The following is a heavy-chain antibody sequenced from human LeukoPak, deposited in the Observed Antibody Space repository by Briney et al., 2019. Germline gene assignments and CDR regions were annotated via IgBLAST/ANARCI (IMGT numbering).Heavy chain of an antibody. D-gene: IGHD6-13*01. CDR1: GFTFSSYS. V-gene: IGHV3-21*01. CDR2: ISSSSSYI. J-gene: IGHJ4*02. Sequence: GGSLRLSCAASGFTFSSYSMNWVRQAPGKGLEWVSSISSSSSYIYYADSVKGRFTISRDYAKNSLYLQMNSLRAEDTAVYYCARDLYSSSSPPLDYWGQGTLVTVSS. CDR3: ARDLYSSSSPPLDY.